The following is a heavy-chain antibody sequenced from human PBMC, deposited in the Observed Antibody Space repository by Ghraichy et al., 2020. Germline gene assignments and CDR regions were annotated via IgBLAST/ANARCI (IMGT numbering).Heavy chain of an antibody. CDR1: GDSVSSNCAA. D-gene: IGHD3-16*01. CDR3: TRDLGRRFDC. V-gene: IGHV6-1*01. J-gene: IGHJ4*02. Sequence: SETLSLTCAISGDSVSSNCAARNWIRQSPSRGLEWPGRTYYRSKWSTDYAVSVKSRITINSDTSKNQFSLQLNSVTPEDTAVYYCTRDLGRRFDCWGQRTLDTVSS. CDR2: TYYRSKWST.